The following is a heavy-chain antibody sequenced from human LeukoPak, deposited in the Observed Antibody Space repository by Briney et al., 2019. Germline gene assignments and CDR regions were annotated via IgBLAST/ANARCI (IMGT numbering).Heavy chain of an antibody. CDR2: FDPEDGGT. CDR1: GYTLTELS. D-gene: IGHD1-26*01. Sequence: ASVKVSCKVSGYTLTELSMHWVRQAPGKGLEWMGGFDPEDGGTIYAQKFQGRVTMTEDTSTDTAYMELSSLRSEDTAVYYCATLKVGATDFDYWGQGTLVTVSS. J-gene: IGHJ4*02. CDR3: ATLKVGATDFDY. V-gene: IGHV1-24*01.